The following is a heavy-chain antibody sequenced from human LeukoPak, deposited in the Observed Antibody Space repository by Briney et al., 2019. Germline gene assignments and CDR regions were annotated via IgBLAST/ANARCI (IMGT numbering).Heavy chain of an antibody. D-gene: IGHD3-22*01. CDR2: IAYDGRDK. J-gene: IGHJ4*02. V-gene: IGHV3-30*18. CDR1: GFTFNNYA. Sequence: GGSLRLSCAASGFTFNNYAMHWVRQAPGKGLAWVTLIAYDGRDKHYADSVKGRFTISRDNSKNTLYLQMNSLRVEDTAVYYCAKDFYGHSSGYYGHVDYWGQGTLVTVSS. CDR3: AKDFYGHSSGYYGHVDY.